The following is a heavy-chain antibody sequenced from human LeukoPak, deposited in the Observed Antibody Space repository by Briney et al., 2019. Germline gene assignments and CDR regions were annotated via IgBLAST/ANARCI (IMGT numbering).Heavy chain of an antibody. CDR2: IYYSGST. CDR1: GRSISSYY. J-gene: IGHJ4*02. D-gene: IGHD3-3*01. CDR3: AIAYYFWSGYYPY. Sequence: PSESLSLTCTVAGRSISSYYWSWIRQPPGKGRGWTGYIYYSGSTNYHPSPKSRVTIAVDTSKNQFSLKLSAVTAADTAVYYCAIAYYFWSGYYPYWGKGTLVTGSS. V-gene: IGHV4-59*01.